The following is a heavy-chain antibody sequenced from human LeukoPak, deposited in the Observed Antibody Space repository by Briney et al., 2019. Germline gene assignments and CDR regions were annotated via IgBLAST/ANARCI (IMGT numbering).Heavy chain of an antibody. CDR2: ISASGDST. CDR1: GFGFSSYA. CDR3: ASFPRADMGLIILDY. J-gene: IGHJ4*02. Sequence: GGSLRLSCAASGFGFSSYAMTWVRQAPGKGLEWVSGISASGDSTNYADSVKGRFTISRDNSKNTVYLQVNSLRAEDTAVYYCASFPRADMGLIILDYWGQGTLVTVSS. D-gene: IGHD3-16*02. V-gene: IGHV3-23*01.